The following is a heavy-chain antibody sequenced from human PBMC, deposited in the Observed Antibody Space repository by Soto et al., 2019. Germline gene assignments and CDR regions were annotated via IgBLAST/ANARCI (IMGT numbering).Heavy chain of an antibody. CDR3: AKDGYSSGYYFGS. D-gene: IGHD6-19*01. CDR1: GYTFTSYD. J-gene: IGHJ4*02. V-gene: IGHV1-8*01. Sequence: QVQLVQSGAEVKKPGASVKVSCKASGYTFTSYDINWVRQAPGQGLEWMGWMRTDSGNTGFAQQFQGRFTMTRDTSTNTAYMDLSNLRSDDTAIYYCAKDGYSSGYYFGSWGQGILVTVAS. CDR2: MRTDSGNT.